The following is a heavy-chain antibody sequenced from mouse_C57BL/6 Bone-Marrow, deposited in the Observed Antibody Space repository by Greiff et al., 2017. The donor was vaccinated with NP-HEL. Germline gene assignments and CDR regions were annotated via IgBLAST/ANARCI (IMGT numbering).Heavy chain of an antibody. CDR2: IYPRSGNT. CDR1: GYTFTSYG. J-gene: IGHJ4*01. CDR3: ARSGGYYGYAMDY. D-gene: IGHD2-3*01. V-gene: IGHV1-81*01. Sequence: VQLQQSGAELARPGASVKLSCKASGYTFTSYGISWVKQRTGQGLEWIGEIYPRSGNTYYNEKFKGKATLTADKSSSTAYMELRSLTSEDSAVYYYARSGGYYGYAMDYWGQGTSVTVSS.